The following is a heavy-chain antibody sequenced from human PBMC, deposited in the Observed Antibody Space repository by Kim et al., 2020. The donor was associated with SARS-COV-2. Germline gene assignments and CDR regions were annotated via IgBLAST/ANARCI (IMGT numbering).Heavy chain of an antibody. J-gene: IGHJ3*02. V-gene: IGHV3-9*01. CDR1: GFTFDDYA. D-gene: IGHD6-19*01. CDR2: ISWNSGSI. Sequence: GGSLRLSCAASGFTFDDYAMHWVRQAPGKGLEWVSGISWNSGSIGYADSVKGRFTISRDNAKNSLYLQMNSLRAEDTALYYCAKDNERYSSGWGAFDIWGQGTMVTVSS. CDR3: AKDNERYSSGWGAFDI.